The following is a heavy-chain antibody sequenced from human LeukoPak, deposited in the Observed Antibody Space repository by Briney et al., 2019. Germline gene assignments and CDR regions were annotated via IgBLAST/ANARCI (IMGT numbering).Heavy chain of an antibody. D-gene: IGHD1-26*01. V-gene: IGHV3-43*01. CDR2: ISWDGVST. J-gene: IGHJ4*02. CDR1: GFTFDDYT. Sequence: GGSLGLSCAASGFTFDDYTMHWVRHAPGKGLEWVSHISWDGVSTYYADSVKGRFTISRDNSKNSLHLQLNSLRTEDTAFYYCAKDGGSGATRPIDFWSQGTLVTVSS. CDR3: AKDGGSGATRPIDF.